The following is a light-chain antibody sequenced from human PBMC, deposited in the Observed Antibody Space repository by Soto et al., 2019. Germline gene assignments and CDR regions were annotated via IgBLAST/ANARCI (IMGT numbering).Light chain of an antibody. J-gene: IGKJ1*01. CDR1: QSVSSY. CDR3: QQRSNWPLT. V-gene: IGKV3-11*01. Sequence: EIVLTHSPATLSLSPGERATLSCMASQSVSSYLAWYQQKPGQAPRLLIYDASNRATGIPARFSGSGSGTDFTLTISSLGPEDFAVYYCQQRSNWPLTFGQGTKVEIK. CDR2: DAS.